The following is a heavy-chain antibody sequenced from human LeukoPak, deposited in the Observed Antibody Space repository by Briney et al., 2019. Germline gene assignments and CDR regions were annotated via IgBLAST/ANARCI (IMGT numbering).Heavy chain of an antibody. CDR3: ATGVGDYGDPKPNWFDP. V-gene: IGHV1-24*01. Sequence: ASVKVSCKASGYTFTGYYMHWVRQAPGKGLEWMGGFDPEDGETIYAQKFQGRVTMTEDTSTDTAYMELSSLRSEDTAVYYCATGVGDYGDPKPNWFDPWGQGTPVTVSS. D-gene: IGHD4-17*01. CDR2: FDPEDGET. J-gene: IGHJ5*02. CDR1: GYTFTGYY.